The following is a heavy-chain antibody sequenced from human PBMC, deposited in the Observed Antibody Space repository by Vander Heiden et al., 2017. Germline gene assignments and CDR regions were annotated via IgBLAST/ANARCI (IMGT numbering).Heavy chain of an antibody. J-gene: IGHJ4*02. CDR1: GGSFSGYY. D-gene: IGHD3-22*01. CDR3: ARGKRGFSGYLDY. CDR2: INHSGST. V-gene: IGHV4-34*01. Sequence: QVQLQQWGAGLLKPSATLSLTRAVYGGSFSGYYWSWIRQPPGHGLAGIVEINHSGSTNYNPSLKSVVTISVDTSKNQFSLKLGAVTAADTAVYYCARGKRGFSGYLDYWGQGTLVTVSS.